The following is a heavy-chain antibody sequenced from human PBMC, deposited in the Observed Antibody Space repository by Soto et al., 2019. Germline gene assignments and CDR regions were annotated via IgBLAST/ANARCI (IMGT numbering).Heavy chain of an antibody. CDR3: TTGHGYSGYDKFGY. D-gene: IGHD5-12*01. CDR1: GFTFSNAW. J-gene: IGHJ4*02. Sequence: PGWSLRLSCAASGFTFSNAWMSWVRQAPGKGLEWVGSIKSKTDGGTTDYAAPVKGRFTISRDDSKNTLYLQMNSLKTEDTAVYYCTTGHGYSGYDKFGYWGQGTLVTVSS. CDR2: IKSKTDGGTT. V-gene: IGHV3-15*01.